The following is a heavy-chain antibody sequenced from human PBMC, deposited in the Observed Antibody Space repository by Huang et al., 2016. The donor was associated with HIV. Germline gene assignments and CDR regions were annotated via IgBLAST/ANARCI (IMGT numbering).Heavy chain of an antibody. CDR2: IYYSGST. CDR1: GGSISSHY. D-gene: IGHD6-19*01. Sequence: QVQLQESGPGLVKPSETLSLTCTVSGGSISSHYWSWIRQPPGKGLAWIGNIYYSGSTNDNPCLKSRVTISLDTAKNQFSLKLTSVTAADTAVYYCARVGIAVAYFDYWCQGTLVTVSS. J-gene: IGHJ4*02. V-gene: IGHV4-59*11. CDR3: ARVGIAVAYFDY.